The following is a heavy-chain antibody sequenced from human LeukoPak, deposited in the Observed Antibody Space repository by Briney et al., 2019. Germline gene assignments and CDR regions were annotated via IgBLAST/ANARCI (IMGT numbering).Heavy chain of an antibody. CDR2: ISYDGSNK. CDR1: GFTFSSYG. CDR3: AKDGGRYGSGSYGRSYFDY. J-gene: IGHJ4*02. V-gene: IGHV3-30*18. Sequence: PGRSLRLSCAASGFTFSSYGMHGVRQAPGKGLEGVAVISYDGSNKYYADSVKGRFTISRDNSKNTLYLQLNSLRAEDTAVYSCAKDGGRYGSGSYGRSYFDYWGQGTLVTVSS. D-gene: IGHD3-10*01.